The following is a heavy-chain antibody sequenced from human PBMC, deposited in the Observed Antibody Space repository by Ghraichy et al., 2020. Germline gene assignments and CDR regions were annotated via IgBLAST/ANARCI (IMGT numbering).Heavy chain of an antibody. CDR3: AKAPIFGVASGYFDD. CDR2: IVGSGRTT. D-gene: IGHD3-3*01. V-gene: IGHV3-23*01. Sequence: GESLNISCGVSGFTFSNNGVNWVRQAPGKGLEWVSGIVGSGRTTHYADSVRGRFTISRDNSKNTVYLQMSSLRAEDTAVYYCAKAPIFGVASGYFDDWGQGTLVTVSS. J-gene: IGHJ4*02. CDR1: GFTFSNNG.